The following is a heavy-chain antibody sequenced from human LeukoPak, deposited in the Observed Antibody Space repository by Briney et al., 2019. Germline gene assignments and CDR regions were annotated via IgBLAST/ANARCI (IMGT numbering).Heavy chain of an antibody. J-gene: IGHJ4*02. D-gene: IGHD6-13*01. CDR2: VKSKADGGTP. Sequence: GGSLRLSCAASGFTFSIAWMTWVRQAPGKGLEWVGRVKSKADGGTPDYAAPVKGRFSISRDDSKNALFLQMNSLKTDDTAIYYCTTDAAGQYYFDYWGQGTLVTVSS. CDR1: GFTFSIAW. V-gene: IGHV3-15*01. CDR3: TTDAAGQYYFDY.